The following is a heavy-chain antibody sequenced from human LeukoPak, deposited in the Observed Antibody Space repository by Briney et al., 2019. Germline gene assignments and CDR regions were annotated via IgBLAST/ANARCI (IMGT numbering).Heavy chain of an antibody. Sequence: GGSLRLSCAASGFTFSSYAMSWVRQAPGKGLEWVSSISGSGGNPDYADSVNTNYADSVEGRFTIPRVNSKNTLYLQLNSLRAEDTALYYCAKVQQWLADFDYWGHGTLVPVSS. D-gene: IGHD6-19*01. CDR3: AKVQQWLADFDY. J-gene: IGHJ4*01. CDR2: ISGSGGNPDYADSVNT. V-gene: IGHV3-23*01. CDR1: GFTFSSYA.